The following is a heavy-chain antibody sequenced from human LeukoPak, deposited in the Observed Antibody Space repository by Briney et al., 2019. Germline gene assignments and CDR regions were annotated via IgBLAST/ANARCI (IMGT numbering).Heavy chain of an antibody. Sequence: SGGSLRLSCAAAGFTFSKFAMHWVRQAPGKGLEWVAVVSYDGSYKYYADSVKGRFTISRDNSKNTLYLQMNSLRPEDTAIYYCAKDLTTVTSQGDYWGQGTLVTVSS. CDR2: VSYDGSYK. CDR1: GFTFSKFA. J-gene: IGHJ4*02. CDR3: AKDLTTVTSQGDY. V-gene: IGHV3-30*04. D-gene: IGHD4-17*01.